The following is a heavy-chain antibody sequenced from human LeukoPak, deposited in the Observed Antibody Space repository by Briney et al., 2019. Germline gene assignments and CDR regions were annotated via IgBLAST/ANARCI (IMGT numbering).Heavy chain of an antibody. CDR2: ISSSSSYI. CDR1: GFTLSSYS. J-gene: IGHJ4*02. V-gene: IGHV3-21*01. Sequence: GGSLRLSCEASGFTLSSYSMTWVRQAPGKGLEWVSSISSSSSYIYYADSVKGRFTISRDNAKNSLYLQMNSLRAEDTAVYYCARGPYQLLPFDYWGQGTLVTVSS. D-gene: IGHD2-2*01. CDR3: ARGPYQLLPFDY.